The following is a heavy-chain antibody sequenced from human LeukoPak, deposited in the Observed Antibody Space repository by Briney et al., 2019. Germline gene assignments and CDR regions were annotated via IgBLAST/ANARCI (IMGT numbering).Heavy chain of an antibody. D-gene: IGHD3-22*01. CDR1: GFTFSHYG. V-gene: IGHV3-33*01. CDR3: ARNYDSSGFHVFDI. CDR2: IWYDGINK. J-gene: IGHJ3*02. Sequence: GRSLRLSCAASGFTFSHYGMHWVRQAPGKGLEWVAVIWYDGINKYYADSVKGRFTISRDNFKNTLYLQMNSLRAEDTAVYYCARNYDSSGFHVFDIWGQGTMVTVSS.